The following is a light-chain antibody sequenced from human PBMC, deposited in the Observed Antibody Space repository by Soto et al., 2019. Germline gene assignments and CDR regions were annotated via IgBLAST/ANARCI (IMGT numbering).Light chain of an antibody. CDR1: SGHSSYA. Sequence: QSVLTQSPSASASLGASVNLTCTLSSGHSSYAIAWHQQQPEKGPRHLMKLNSDGSHSKGDGIPDRFSGSSSGAERYLTISSLQSEDEADYYCQTWGTGIRVFGGGTKLTVL. J-gene: IGLJ3*02. CDR3: QTWGTGIRV. V-gene: IGLV4-69*01. CDR2: LNSDGSH.